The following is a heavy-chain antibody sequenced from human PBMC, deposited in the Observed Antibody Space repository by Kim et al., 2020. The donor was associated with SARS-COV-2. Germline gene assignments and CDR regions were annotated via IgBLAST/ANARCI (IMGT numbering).Heavy chain of an antibody. J-gene: IGHJ6*02. CDR1: GFTFDGHA. D-gene: IGHD5-18*01. CDR3: AKGGYTYAYGMDV. V-gene: IGHV3-9*01. CDR2: INWNGGSV. Sequence: GGSLRLSCAASGFTFDGHAMHWVRQVPGKGLEWVSYINWNGGSVAYADSVKGRFTISRDNAKNSLYLQMNSLRAENTALYFCAKGGYTYAYGMDVWGQGTTVTVSS.